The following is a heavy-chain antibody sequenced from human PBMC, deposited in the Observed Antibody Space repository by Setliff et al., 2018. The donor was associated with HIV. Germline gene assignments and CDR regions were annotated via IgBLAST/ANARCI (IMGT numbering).Heavy chain of an antibody. Sequence: GGSLRLSCAVSEVIVSNNYMSWVRQAPGKGLEWVSVIYSGGSTDHADSVKGRFTISRDNSKNTVYLQMTSLRAEDTAVYYCARDPSVGAPDYFDYWGQGTLVTVSS. CDR1: EVIVSNNY. V-gene: IGHV3-53*01. CDR3: ARDPSVGAPDYFDY. J-gene: IGHJ4*02. D-gene: IGHD1-26*01. CDR2: IYSGGST.